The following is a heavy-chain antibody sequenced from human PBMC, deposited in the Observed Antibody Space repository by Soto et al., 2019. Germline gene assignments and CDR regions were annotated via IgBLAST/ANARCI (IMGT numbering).Heavy chain of an antibody. CDR1: GFTFDDYA. D-gene: IGHD6-6*01. Sequence: EVQLVESGGGLVQPGRSLRLSCAASGFTFDDYAMHWVRQAPGKGLEWVSGISWNSGSIGYADSVKGRFTISRDNAKNSLYLQMNSLRAEDTALYYCANDVLSSIYYYGMDVWGQGTTVTVSS. CDR2: ISWNSGSI. J-gene: IGHJ6*02. V-gene: IGHV3-9*01. CDR3: ANDVLSSIYYYGMDV.